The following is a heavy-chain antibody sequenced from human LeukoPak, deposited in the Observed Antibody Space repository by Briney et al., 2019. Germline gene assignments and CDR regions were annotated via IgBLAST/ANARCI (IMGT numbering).Heavy chain of an antibody. D-gene: IGHD6-13*01. CDR3: AREHIAAAGPNTIDY. CDR1: GSSSSSLYS. CDR2: ISHSANT. V-gene: IGHV4-38-2*02. Sequence: SETLSLTCTVYGSSSSSLYSWGWIRQPPGKGLAWIATISHSANTYYNPSLKSRVTISVDTSKNQFSLKLSSVTAADTAVYYCAREHIAAAGPNTIDYWGQGTLVTVSS. J-gene: IGHJ4*02.